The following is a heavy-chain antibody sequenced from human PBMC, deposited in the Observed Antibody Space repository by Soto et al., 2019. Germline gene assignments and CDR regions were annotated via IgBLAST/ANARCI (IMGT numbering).Heavy chain of an antibody. CDR3: ARTLWFGDFYYGMDV. Sequence: LSLTCAVYGGSFSGYYWSWIRQPPGKGLEWIGEINHSGSTNYNPSLKSRVTISVDTSKNQFSLKLSSVTAADTAVYYCARTLWFGDFYYGMDVWGQGTTVTVSS. D-gene: IGHD3-10*01. CDR1: GGSFSGYY. V-gene: IGHV4-34*01. J-gene: IGHJ6*02. CDR2: INHSGST.